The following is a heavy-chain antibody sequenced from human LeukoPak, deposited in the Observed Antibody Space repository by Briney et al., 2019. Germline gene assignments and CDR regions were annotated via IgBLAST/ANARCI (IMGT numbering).Heavy chain of an antibody. D-gene: IGHD6-13*01. CDR1: GGTFSSYA. CDR3: AGNECISAVTSFDY. Sequence: ASVKVSCKASGGTFSSYAISWVRQAPGQGLEWMGGIIPIFGTANYAQKFQGRVTITADKSTSTAYMELSSLRSEDTAVYYCAGNECISAVTSFDYWGQGTLVTVSS. J-gene: IGHJ4*02. CDR2: IIPIFGTA. V-gene: IGHV1-69*06.